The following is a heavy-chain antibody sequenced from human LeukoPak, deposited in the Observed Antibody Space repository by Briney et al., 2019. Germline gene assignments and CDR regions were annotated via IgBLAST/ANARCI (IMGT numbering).Heavy chain of an antibody. CDR2: INPSGGTT. J-gene: IGHJ4*02. V-gene: IGHV1-46*01. CDR1: GYTFTSYH. D-gene: IGHD6-13*01. CDR3: ARQNIAAAGIEFDY. Sequence: GASVKVSCKASGYTFTSYHMHWVRQAPGQGLEWMGIINPSGGTTNYAQKFRGRVTMTRDMSTSTVYMELSSLRSEDTAVYYCARQNIAAAGIEFDYWGQGTLVTVSS.